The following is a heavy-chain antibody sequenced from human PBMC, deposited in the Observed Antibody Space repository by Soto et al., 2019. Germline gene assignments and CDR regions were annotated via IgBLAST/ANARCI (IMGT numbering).Heavy chain of an antibody. CDR3: AGQRSSGGPQALFD. CDR1: GDCISSRSYY. J-gene: IGHJ4*01. V-gene: IGHV4-39*01. Sequence: PSETLAISCTVTGDCISSRSYYCGWIRQPTGKGLEWIGSIYYSGSTYNNPSLRSRVSMSIDTSKAQFSLKLKSVTAADTALYFWAGQRSSGGPQALFD. D-gene: IGHD2-15*01. CDR2: IYYSGST.